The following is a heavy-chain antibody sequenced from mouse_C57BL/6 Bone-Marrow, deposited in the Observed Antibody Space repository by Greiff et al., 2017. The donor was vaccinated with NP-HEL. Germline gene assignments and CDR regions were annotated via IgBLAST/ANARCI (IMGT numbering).Heavy chain of an antibody. CDR2: INPYNGGT. Sequence: EVQLQQSGPVLVKPGASVKMSCKASGYTFTDYYMNWVKQSHGKSLEWIGVINPYNGGTSYNQKFKGKATLTVDKSSSTAYMELNSLTSEDSAVYYCARWREDYAMDYWGQGTSVTVSS. CDR3: ARWREDYAMDY. CDR1: GYTFTDYY. J-gene: IGHJ4*01. V-gene: IGHV1-19*01.